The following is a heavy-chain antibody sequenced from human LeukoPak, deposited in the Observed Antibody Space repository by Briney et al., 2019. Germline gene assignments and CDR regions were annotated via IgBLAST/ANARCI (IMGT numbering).Heavy chain of an antibody. CDR2: INHSGST. CDR3: ARDALSGSYGFGGFGFDAFDI. Sequence: SETLSLTCAVYGGSFSGYYWSWIRQPPGKGLEWIGEINHSGSTNYNPSLKSRVTISVDTSKNQFSLKLSSVTAEDTAVYYCARDALSGSYGFGGFGFDAFDIWGQGTMVTVSS. CDR1: GGSFSGYY. V-gene: IGHV4-34*01. D-gene: IGHD1-26*01. J-gene: IGHJ3*02.